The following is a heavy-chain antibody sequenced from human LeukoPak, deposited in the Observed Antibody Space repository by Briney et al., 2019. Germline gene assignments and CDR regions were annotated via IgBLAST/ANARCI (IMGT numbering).Heavy chain of an antibody. CDR1: GYTFTSYY. CDR2: INPSGGST. J-gene: IGHJ4*02. D-gene: IGHD1-26*01. Sequence: ASVKVSCKASGYTFTSYYMHWVRLAPGQGLEGMGIINPSGGSTSYAQKFQGRVTMSRDMSTSTVYMELSSLRSEDTAVYYCARALDSGSYYDAEPFDYWGQGTLVTVSS. V-gene: IGHV1-46*01. CDR3: ARALDSGSYYDAEPFDY.